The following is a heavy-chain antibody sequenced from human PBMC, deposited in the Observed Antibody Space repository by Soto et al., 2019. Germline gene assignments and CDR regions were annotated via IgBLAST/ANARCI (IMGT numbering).Heavy chain of an antibody. D-gene: IGHD6-6*01. CDR2: IIPIFGTA. V-gene: IGHV1-69*06. CDR3: ARDGYSSSSSWFDP. J-gene: IGHJ5*02. CDR1: GGTFSSYA. Sequence: SVKVSCKSSGGTFSSYAISWVRQAPGQGLEWMGGIIPIFGTANYAQKFQGRVTITADKSTSTAYMELSSPRSEDTAVYYCARDGYSSSSSWFDPWGQGTLVTVSS.